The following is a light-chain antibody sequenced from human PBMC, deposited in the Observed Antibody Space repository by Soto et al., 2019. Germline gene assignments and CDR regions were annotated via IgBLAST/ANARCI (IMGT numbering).Light chain of an antibody. CDR2: EGS. CDR1: SSDVGSYNL. V-gene: IGLV2-23*01. Sequence: QSALTQPASVSGSPGQSITIACTGTSSDVGSYNLVSWYQQRPGKAPKLRIYEGSKRPSGVSIRFSASKSGNTASLAISGLQAEDEADYYCGSYARSGTYVFGTGTKLTVL. J-gene: IGLJ1*01. CDR3: GSYARSGTYV.